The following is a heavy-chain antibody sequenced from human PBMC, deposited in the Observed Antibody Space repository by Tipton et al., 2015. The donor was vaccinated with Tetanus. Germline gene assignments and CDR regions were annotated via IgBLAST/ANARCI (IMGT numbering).Heavy chain of an antibody. CDR2: IYFEGSP. CDR1: GGSISDKKYY. CDR3: ARHLYGYWFDP. D-gene: IGHD3-10*01. Sequence: TLSFTCTVSGGSISDKKYYWGWIREPPGRGLEWIASIYFEGSPYYSPSLRSRVTIAVDTAQNLFPLRLTSVTAADTAIYYCARHLYGYWFDPWGQGALVTVSS. J-gene: IGHJ5*02. V-gene: IGHV4-39*02.